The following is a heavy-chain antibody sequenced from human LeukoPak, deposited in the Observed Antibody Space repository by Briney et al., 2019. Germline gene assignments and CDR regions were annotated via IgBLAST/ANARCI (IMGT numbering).Heavy chain of an antibody. D-gene: IGHD6-13*01. V-gene: IGHV4-34*01. CDR3: ARERSIAAAGRGYYYYYYYMDV. CDR1: GGSFSGYY. Sequence: PSETLSLTCAVYGGSFSGYYWSWIRQPPGKRLEWIGEINHSESTNYNPSLKSRVTISVDTSKNQFSLKLSSVTAADTAVYYCARERSIAAAGRGYYYYYYYMDVWGKGTTVTVSS. J-gene: IGHJ6*03. CDR2: INHSEST.